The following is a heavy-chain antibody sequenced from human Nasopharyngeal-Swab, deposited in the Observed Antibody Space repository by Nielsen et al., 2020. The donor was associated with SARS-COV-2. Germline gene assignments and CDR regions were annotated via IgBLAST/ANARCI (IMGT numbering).Heavy chain of an antibody. V-gene: IGHV3-21*01. CDR2: ISSSSSYI. Sequence: VRQAPGKGLEWVSSISSSSSYIYYADSVKGRFTNSRDNAKNSLYLQMNSLRAEDTAVYYCAREDDFWSGSTDYYYYYYMDVWGKGTTVTVSS. CDR3: AREDDFWSGSTDYYYYYYMDV. D-gene: IGHD3-3*01. J-gene: IGHJ6*03.